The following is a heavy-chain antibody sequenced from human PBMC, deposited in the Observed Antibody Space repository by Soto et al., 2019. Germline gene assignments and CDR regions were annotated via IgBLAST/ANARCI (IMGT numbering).Heavy chain of an antibody. D-gene: IGHD5-12*01. J-gene: IGHJ4*02. Sequence: QLQLQESGPGLVKPSETLSLTCTVSGGSISSSSYYWGWIRQPPGKGLEWIGSIYYSGSTYYNPSLKSRVTISVDTSKNQFSLKLSSVTAADTAVYYCARSATGDGYNSVTEHIDYWGQGTLVTVSS. CDR2: IYYSGST. CDR1: GGSISSSSYY. CDR3: ARSATGDGYNSVTEHIDY. V-gene: IGHV4-39*01.